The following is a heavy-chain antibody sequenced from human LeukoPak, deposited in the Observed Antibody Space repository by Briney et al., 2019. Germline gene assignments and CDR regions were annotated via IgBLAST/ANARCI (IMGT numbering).Heavy chain of an antibody. CDR3: ARAEGYNWFDA. CDR2: INSDGSST. CDR1: GFTFSSYW. Sequence: PGGSLRLSCAASGFTFSSYWMHWVRQAPGKGLVWVSRINSDGSSTSYADSVRGRFTISRDNAKNTLYLQMNSLRAEDTAVYYCARAEGYNWFDAWGQGTLVTVSS. V-gene: IGHV3-74*01. J-gene: IGHJ5*02.